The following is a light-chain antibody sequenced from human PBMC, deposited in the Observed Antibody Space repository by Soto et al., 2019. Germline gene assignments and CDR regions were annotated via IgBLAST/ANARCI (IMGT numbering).Light chain of an antibody. Sequence: EIVFTQSPATLSVSPGERATLSCRASQSVSNNLACYQPKRGQAPRLLLYGASTRATGIPARFSGSGSGTELTLIISSLQSEDFAVYDCQQYNNWPMITFGQGTRLEIK. CDR1: QSVSNN. CDR3: QQYNNWPMIT. V-gene: IGKV3-15*01. CDR2: GAS. J-gene: IGKJ5*01.